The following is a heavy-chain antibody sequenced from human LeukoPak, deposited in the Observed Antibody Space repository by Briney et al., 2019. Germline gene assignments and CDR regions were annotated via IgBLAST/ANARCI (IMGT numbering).Heavy chain of an antibody. V-gene: IGHV4-31*03. CDR2: IYYSGST. CDR1: GGSISSGGYY. J-gene: IGHJ3*02. CDR3: AREGLLYCGGDCSNAFDI. Sequence: SETLSLTCTVSGGSISSGGYYWSWIRQHPGKGLEWIGYIYYSGSTYYNPSLKSRVTISVDTSKNQFSLKLSSVTAADTAVYYCAREGLLYCGGDCSNAFDIWGQGTMVTVPS. D-gene: IGHD2-21*01.